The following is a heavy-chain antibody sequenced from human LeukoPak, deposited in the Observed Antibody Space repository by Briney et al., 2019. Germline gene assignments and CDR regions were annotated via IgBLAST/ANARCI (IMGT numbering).Heavy chain of an antibody. CDR1: GYTFTIYY. J-gene: IGHJ4*02. CDR3: ARGGTRGPSLN. CDR2: INPSGGST. Sequence: ASVKVSCKASGYTFTIYYMHWVRQAPGQGLEWMGIINPSGGSTSYAQKFQGRVTMTRETSTNTVYMELSSLRSEDTAVYYCARGGTRGPSLNWGPGTLVTVSS. V-gene: IGHV1-46*01. D-gene: IGHD3-10*01.